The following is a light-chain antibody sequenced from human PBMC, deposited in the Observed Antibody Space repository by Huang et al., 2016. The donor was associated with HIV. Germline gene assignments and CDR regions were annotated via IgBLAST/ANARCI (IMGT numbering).Light chain of an antibody. J-gene: IGKJ3*01. CDR2: WAS. CDR1: QTILHDSDSRNY. CDR3: QQYYSSPFT. V-gene: IGKV4-1*01. Sequence: DIVMTQSPDSLAVSLGERATINCKSSQTILHDSDSRNYLAWYQQKPGQPHKLLIHWASIRKSGVPDRFIGSGSGTDFTLPISSLQAEDVAVYYCQQYYSSPFTFGPGTNVDI.